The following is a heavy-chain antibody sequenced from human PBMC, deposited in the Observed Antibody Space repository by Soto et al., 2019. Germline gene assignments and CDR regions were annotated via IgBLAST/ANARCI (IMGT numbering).Heavy chain of an antibody. D-gene: IGHD3-16*02. J-gene: IGHJ6*02. CDR1: GGSIRSSNW. V-gene: IGHV4-4*02. CDR2: IYHSGST. CDR3: ARLSGSYYYGMDG. Sequence: QVQLQESGPGLVKPSGTLSLTCSVSGGSIRSSNWWSWVRQPPGKGLEWIGEIYHSGSTNYNPSLKRRVNISVDKSKNQFSLKLSSVTAADTAVYYCARLSGSYYYGMDGWGQGTTVTVSS.